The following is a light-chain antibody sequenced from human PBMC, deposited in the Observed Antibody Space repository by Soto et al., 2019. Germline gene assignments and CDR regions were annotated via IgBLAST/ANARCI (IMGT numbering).Light chain of an antibody. CDR2: DAS. J-gene: IGKJ3*01. CDR1: QSVSSY. Sequence: EIVLTQPPATLSSSPEERATLSCRASQSVSSYLAWYQQKPGQAPRLLIYDASNRATGIPARFSGGGSGTDFTLTISSLEPDDFAVYYCQQRSNWRFTFGPGTRVDIK. CDR3: QQRSNWRFT. V-gene: IGKV3-11*01.